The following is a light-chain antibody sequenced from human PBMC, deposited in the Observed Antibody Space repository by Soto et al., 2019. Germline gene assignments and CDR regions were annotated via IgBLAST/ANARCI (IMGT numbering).Light chain of an antibody. CDR3: AAWDYSLNGVL. J-gene: IGLJ2*01. Sequence: QLVLTQPPSASGTPGQRVTISCSGSSSNIGSNTVNWYQQLPGTAPKLLIYSHNERPSGVPDRFSGSKSGTSASLAISGLQSEDEADYYCAAWDYSLNGVLFGGGTKLTVL. CDR2: SHN. V-gene: IGLV1-44*01. CDR1: SSNIGSNT.